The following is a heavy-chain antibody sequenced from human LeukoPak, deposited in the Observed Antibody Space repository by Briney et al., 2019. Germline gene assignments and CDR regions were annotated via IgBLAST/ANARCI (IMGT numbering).Heavy chain of an antibody. Sequence: SETLSLTCTVSGGSISPYYWSWIRQPPGKGLEWIGYIYYSGSTNYNPSLKSRVTISVDTSKNQFSLKLSSVTAADTAVYYCARVQXXXPFDYWGQGTLVTVSS. CDR2: IYYSGST. J-gene: IGHJ4*02. V-gene: IGHV4-59*13. CDR1: GGSISPYY. CDR3: ARVQXXXPFDY.